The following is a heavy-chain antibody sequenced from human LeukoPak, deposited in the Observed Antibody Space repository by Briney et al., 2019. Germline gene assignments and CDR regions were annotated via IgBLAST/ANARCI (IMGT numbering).Heavy chain of an antibody. CDR1: GGTFSSYA. J-gene: IGHJ4*02. Sequence: ASVKVSCTASGGTFSSYAISWVRQAPGQGLEWMGRIIPILGIANYAQKFQGRVTITADKSTSTAYMELSGLRSEDTAVYYCARGGYYYDSSGYFDYWGQGTLVTVSS. D-gene: IGHD3-22*01. CDR3: ARGGYYYDSSGYFDY. V-gene: IGHV1-69*04. CDR2: IIPILGIA.